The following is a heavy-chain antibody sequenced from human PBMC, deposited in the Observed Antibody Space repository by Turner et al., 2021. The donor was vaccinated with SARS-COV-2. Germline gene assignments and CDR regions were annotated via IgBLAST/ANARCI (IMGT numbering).Heavy chain of an antibody. Sequence: QLQLQESGPGLVKPSETLSLTCTVSGGSISSTSYCWGWIRQPPGKGLEWIASIYYRGSTYYNPSLRSRVTISVNTSKNQFSLKLSSVTAADTAVDYCARHDRFLEETNWFDPWGQGTLVTVSS. D-gene: IGHD3-3*01. V-gene: IGHV4-39*01. CDR3: ARHDRFLEETNWFDP. CDR1: GGSISSTSYC. J-gene: IGHJ5*02. CDR2: IYYRGST.